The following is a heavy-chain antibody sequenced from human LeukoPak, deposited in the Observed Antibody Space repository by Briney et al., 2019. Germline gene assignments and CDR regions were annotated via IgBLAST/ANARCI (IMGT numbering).Heavy chain of an antibody. Sequence: GGSLRLSCAASGFTFNYYWLHWVRQAPGKGLAWVSSISSSGGSTYYADSVKGRFTISRDNSKNTVYLQMNSLRAEDTAIYYCAKTRAVVSAVGGRAFDYWGQGTLVTVSS. V-gene: IGHV3-23*01. CDR2: ISSSGGST. D-gene: IGHD2-21*01. CDR1: GFTFNYYW. CDR3: AKTRAVVSAVGGRAFDY. J-gene: IGHJ4*02.